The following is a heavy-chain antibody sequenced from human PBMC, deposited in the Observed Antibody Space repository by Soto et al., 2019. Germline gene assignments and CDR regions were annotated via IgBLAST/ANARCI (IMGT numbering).Heavy chain of an antibody. V-gene: IGHV1-69*01. D-gene: IGHD3-10*01. CDR3: ALWGFRDGNKSKNNYGIDV. J-gene: IGHJ6*02. CDR2: IIPIFGTA. CDR1: GGTFNSYA. Sequence: QVQLVQSGAEVKKPGSSVKVSCKASGGTFNSYAISWVRQAPGQGLVWMGGIIPIFGTANYAQNFQGRVAITADESTSAAYMQLRSLRSEHTAVYYCALWGFRDGNKSKNNYGIDVWGQGTTVTVSS.